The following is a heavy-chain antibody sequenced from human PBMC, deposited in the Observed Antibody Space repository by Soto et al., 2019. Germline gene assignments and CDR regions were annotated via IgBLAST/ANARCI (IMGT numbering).Heavy chain of an antibody. V-gene: IGHV3-7*01. J-gene: IGHJ4*02. CDR2: IKQDGSEK. CDR1: GFTFSSYW. D-gene: IGHD3-9*01. CDR3: ARDTDILTGYLDY. Sequence: EVQLVESGGGLVQPGGSLRLSCAASGFTFSSYWMSWVRQAPGKGLEWVANIKQDGSEKYYVDSVKGRFTISRDNAKNSLYLQMNSLRAEDTAVYYCARDTDILTGYLDYWGQGTLVTVSS.